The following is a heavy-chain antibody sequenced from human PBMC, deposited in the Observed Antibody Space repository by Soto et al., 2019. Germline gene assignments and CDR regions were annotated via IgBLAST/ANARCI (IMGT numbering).Heavy chain of an antibody. CDR2: ISGSGGST. CDR3: AKDGSASPDYDYIWGSYRYSHYFDY. J-gene: IGHJ4*02. V-gene: IGHV3-23*01. Sequence: GGSLRLSCAASGFTFSSYAMSWVRQAPGKGLEWVSAISGSGGSTYYADSVKGRFTISRDNSKNTLYLQMNSLRAEDTAVYYCAKDGSASPDYDYIWGSYRYSHYFDYWGQGTLVTVSS. CDR1: GFTFSSYA. D-gene: IGHD3-16*02.